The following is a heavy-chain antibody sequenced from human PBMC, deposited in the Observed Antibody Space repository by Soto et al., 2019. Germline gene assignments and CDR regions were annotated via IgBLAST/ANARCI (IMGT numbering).Heavy chain of an antibody. Sequence: GASVKVSCKASGYTFTSFGISCGRQAPGQGLEWMGWISAYNGNTNYAQKLQGRVTMTTDTYTSRVYMQLRSLRSDDTAVYYCARYCSSTSPCYYYYYGMDVWGQGTTVTVSS. CDR3: ARYCSSTSPCYYYYYGMDV. CDR2: ISAYNGNT. CDR1: GYTFTSFG. J-gene: IGHJ6*02. D-gene: IGHD2-2*01. V-gene: IGHV1-18*01.